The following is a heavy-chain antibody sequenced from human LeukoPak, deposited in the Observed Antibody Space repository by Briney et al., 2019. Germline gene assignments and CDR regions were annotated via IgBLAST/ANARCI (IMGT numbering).Heavy chain of an antibody. CDR2: ISGSGGST. Sequence: GGSLRLSCAASGLTFSSYAMSWVRQAPGKGLEWVSAISGSGGSTYYADSVKGRFTISRDNSKNTLYLQMNSLRAEDTAVYYCAKGAITFGGVIVNQYFQHWGQGTLVTVSS. CDR3: AKGAITFGGVIVNQYFQH. J-gene: IGHJ1*01. D-gene: IGHD3-16*02. CDR1: GLTFSSYA. V-gene: IGHV3-23*01.